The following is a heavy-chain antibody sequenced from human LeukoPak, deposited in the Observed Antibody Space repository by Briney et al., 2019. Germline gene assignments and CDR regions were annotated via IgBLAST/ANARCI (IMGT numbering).Heavy chain of an antibody. CDR2: IYYSGST. J-gene: IGHJ4*02. V-gene: IGHV4-59*12. D-gene: IGHD3-3*01. CDR1: GGSFSSYY. CDR3: ARDPYYDFWSGYYAAGPYFDY. Sequence: PSETLSLTCTVSGGSFSSYYWSWIRQPPGKGLEWIGSIYYSGSTDYNPSLKSRVTISVDTSKNQFSLKLSSVTAADTAVYYCARDPYYDFWSGYYAAGPYFDYWGQGTLVTVSS.